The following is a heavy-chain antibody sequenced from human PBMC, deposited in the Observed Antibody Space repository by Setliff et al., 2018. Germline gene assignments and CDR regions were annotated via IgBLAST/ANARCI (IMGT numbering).Heavy chain of an antibody. Sequence: VASVKVSCKASGYTFTSYGVSWVRQAPGQGLEWMGWISAYNGNINYAQKFQGRVTMTTDTYTSTVYMELSSLRSEDTAVYYCAREGPSMVTAPGRSGYVDWGQGTQVTVSS. V-gene: IGHV1-18*01. CDR3: AREGPSMVTAPGRSGYVD. D-gene: IGHD3-22*01. CDR2: ISAYNGNI. J-gene: IGHJ4*02. CDR1: GYTFTSYG.